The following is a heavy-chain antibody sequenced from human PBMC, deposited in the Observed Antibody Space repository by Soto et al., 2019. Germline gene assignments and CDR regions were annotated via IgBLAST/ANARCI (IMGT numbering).Heavy chain of an antibody. J-gene: IGHJ4*02. CDR2: SHYSGNT. V-gene: IGHV4-31*03. CDR3: ARSQRDHFENTGYYEPYYLDY. Sequence: QVQLQESGPGLVKPSQTLSLTCTVSGDSISSGGYFWSWIRQHPGKGLEWIGYSHYSGNTYYNPSLKSRVTISVDTSKNQLSLKLSSVTAADTAVYYCARSQRDHFENTGYYEPYYLDYWGRGTLVTVSS. D-gene: IGHD3-9*01. CDR1: GDSISSGGYF.